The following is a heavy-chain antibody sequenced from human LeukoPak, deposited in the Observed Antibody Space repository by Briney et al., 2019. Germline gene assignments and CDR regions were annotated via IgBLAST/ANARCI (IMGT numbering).Heavy chain of an antibody. CDR2: MNPNSGNT. CDR3: ARGSPPYYSGYEVGDY. D-gene: IGHD5-12*01. Sequence: ASVKVSCKASGGTFSSYDINWVRQATGQGLEWMGWMNPNSGNTGYAQKFQGRVTMTRNTSISTAYMELSSLRSEDTAVYYCARGSPPYYSGYEVGDYWGQGTLVTVSS. J-gene: IGHJ4*02. V-gene: IGHV1-8*01. CDR1: GGTFSSYD.